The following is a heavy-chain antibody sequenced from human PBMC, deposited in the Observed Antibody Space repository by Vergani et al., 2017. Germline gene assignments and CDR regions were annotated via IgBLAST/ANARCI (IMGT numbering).Heavy chain of an antibody. CDR1: GFTFSGSA. Sequence: EVQLVESGGGLVQPGGSLKLSCAASGFTFSGSAMHWVRQASGKGLEWVGRIRSKTDGGTTDYAAPVKGRFTISRDDSKNTLYLQMNSLKTEDTAVYYCTTDRVTDFDYWGQGTLVTVSS. J-gene: IGHJ4*02. D-gene: IGHD2-21*02. V-gene: IGHV3-15*01. CDR3: TTDRVTDFDY. CDR2: IRSKTDGGTT.